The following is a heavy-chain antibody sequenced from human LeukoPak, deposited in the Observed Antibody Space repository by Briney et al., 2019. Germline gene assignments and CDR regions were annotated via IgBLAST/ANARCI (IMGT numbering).Heavy chain of an antibody. D-gene: IGHD1-1*01. CDR3: AKDLERPGAYFDY. V-gene: IGHV3-23*01. CDR2: ISGSGDNT. J-gene: IGHJ4*02. CDR1: GFSFSTHA. Sequence: PGGSLRLSCAASGFSFSTHAMGWVRQAPGKGLEWVSVISGSGDNTYQADSVKGRFIISRDNSNNTLSVQMNSLRAEDTAVYYCAKDLERPGAYFDYWGQGTLVTVSS.